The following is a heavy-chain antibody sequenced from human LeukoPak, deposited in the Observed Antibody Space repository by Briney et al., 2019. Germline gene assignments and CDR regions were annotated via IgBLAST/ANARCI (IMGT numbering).Heavy chain of an antibody. D-gene: IGHD4-17*01. V-gene: IGHV7-4-1*02. CDR2: INTNTGNP. CDR3: ARSVTPQYFQH. J-gene: IGHJ1*01. Sequence: GASVKVSCKASGYTFTSYGLNWVRQAPGQGLEWMGWINTNTGNPTYAQGFTGRSVFSLDTSVSTAYLQISSLKAEDTAVYYCARSVTPQYFQHWGQGTLVTVSS. CDR1: GYTFTSYG.